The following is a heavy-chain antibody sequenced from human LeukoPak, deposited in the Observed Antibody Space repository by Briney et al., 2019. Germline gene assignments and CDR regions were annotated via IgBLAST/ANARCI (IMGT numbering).Heavy chain of an antibody. V-gene: IGHV3-7*01. CDR1: GFTLSKYW. CDR3: ARDFGDSSGWYNDY. Sequence: GGSLRLSCAASGFTLSKYWMSWVRQAPGKGLEWLADIKEDGSKEYFVDSVKGRFTISRDNAKNSVFLQMNSLRAEGTAVYYCARDFGDSSGWYNDYWGQGTLVIVSS. J-gene: IGHJ4*02. CDR2: IKEDGSKE. D-gene: IGHD6-19*01.